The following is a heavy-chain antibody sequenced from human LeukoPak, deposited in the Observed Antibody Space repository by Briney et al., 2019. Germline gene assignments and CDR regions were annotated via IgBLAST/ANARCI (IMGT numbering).Heavy chain of an antibody. CDR2: IYHSGST. CDR1: GGSVGSGDYY. CDR3: ARASSGSYSGPIYYYYYMDV. D-gene: IGHD1-26*01. J-gene: IGHJ6*03. V-gene: IGHV4-30-4*08. Sequence: SETLSLTCTVSGGSVGSGDYYWSWIRQPPGKGLEWIGGIYHSGSTYYNPSLKSRVTISLDTPKNQFSLKLSSVTAADTAVYYCARASSGSYSGPIYYYYYMDVWGKGTTVTVSS.